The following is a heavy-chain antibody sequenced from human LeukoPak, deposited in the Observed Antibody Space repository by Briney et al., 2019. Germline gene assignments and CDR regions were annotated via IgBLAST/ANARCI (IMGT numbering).Heavy chain of an antibody. CDR3: VKVRGRARVGYFDY. J-gene: IGHJ4*02. V-gene: IGHV3-74*01. D-gene: IGHD1-26*01. Sequence: GGSLRLSCAASGFTFSSSWIHRVRQAPGKGLVWVSRINKDGSVTDYAESVKGRFSISRDNAKNTLYLQMNSLRVEDTAIYYCVKVRGRARVGYFDYWGQGTLVTVSS. CDR1: GFTFSSSW. CDR2: INKDGSVT.